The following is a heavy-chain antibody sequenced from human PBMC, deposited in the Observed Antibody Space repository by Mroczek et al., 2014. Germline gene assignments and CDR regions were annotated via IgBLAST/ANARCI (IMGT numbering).Heavy chain of an antibody. CDR3: AKDRLRYCSGGSCRPNWFDP. D-gene: IGHD2-15*01. J-gene: IGHJ5*02. Sequence: EVQRGGVRGRRWYSLGGSLRLSRAASGFTFSSYAMSWVRQAPGKGLEWVSAISGSGGSTYYADSVKGRFTISRDNSKNTLYLQMNSLRAEDTAVYYCAKDRLRYCSGGSCRPNWFDPWGQGTLVTVSS. CDR2: ISGSGGST. V-gene: IGHV3-23*04. CDR1: GFTFSSYA.